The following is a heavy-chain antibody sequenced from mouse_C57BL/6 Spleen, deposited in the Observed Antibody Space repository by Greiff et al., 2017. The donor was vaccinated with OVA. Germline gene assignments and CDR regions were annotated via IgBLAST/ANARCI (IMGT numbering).Heavy chain of an antibody. D-gene: IGHD1-1*01. CDR2: ISSGSSTI. CDR3: ARTSSGSATGYFDV. V-gene: IGHV5-17*01. CDR1: GFTFSDYG. J-gene: IGHJ1*03. Sequence: EVQRVESGGGLVKPGGSLKLSCAASGFTFSDYGMHWVRQAPEKGLEWVAYISSGSSTIYYADTVKGRFTISRDNAKNTLFLQMTSLRSEDTAMYYCARTSSGSATGYFDVWGTGTTVTVSS.